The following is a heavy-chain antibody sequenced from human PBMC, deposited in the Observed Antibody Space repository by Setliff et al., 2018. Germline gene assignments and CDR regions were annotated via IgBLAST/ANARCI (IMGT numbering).Heavy chain of an antibody. CDR3: ARSPAVLGIVYLDP. Sequence: SVKVSCKTSSYTFTNYAISWVRQAPGQGLEWMGGIIPMFGTPAYTQKFQDRVTINTDESTSTDYMELNSLTSEDTAVNYCARSPAVLGIVYLDPWGQGTLVTVSS. D-gene: IGHD2-15*01. CDR1: SYTFTNYA. CDR2: IIPMFGTP. J-gene: IGHJ5*02. V-gene: IGHV1-69*05.